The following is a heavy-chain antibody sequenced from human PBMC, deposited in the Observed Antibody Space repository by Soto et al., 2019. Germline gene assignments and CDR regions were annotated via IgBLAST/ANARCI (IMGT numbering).Heavy chain of an antibody. CDR1: GFTFSSYS. V-gene: IGHV3-21*01. Sequence: KAGGSLRLSCAASGFTFSSYSMNWVRQAPGKGLEWVSSISSSSSYIYYADSVKGRFTISRDNAKNSLYLQMNSLRAEDTAVYYCAREPKDIVVVPAAIPDYWGQGTLVTVSS. CDR2: ISSSSSYI. J-gene: IGHJ4*02. CDR3: AREPKDIVVVPAAIPDY. D-gene: IGHD2-2*01.